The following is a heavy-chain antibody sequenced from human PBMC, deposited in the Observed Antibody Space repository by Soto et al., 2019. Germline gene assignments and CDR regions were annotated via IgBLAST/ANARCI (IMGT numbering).Heavy chain of an antibody. Sequence: QGQLVQSGAEVKKPGASVKVSCKASGYRFTSYGISWVRQAPGQGLEWMGWISGYNGNTNYAQKFQGRVTMTPDTSTTTAYMELRSLRSDDTAVYYCAREVDSRGRDLDYWGQGTLVTVSS. D-gene: IGHD6-19*01. CDR1: GYRFTSYG. V-gene: IGHV1-18*01. CDR3: AREVDSRGRDLDY. CDR2: ISGYNGNT. J-gene: IGHJ4*02.